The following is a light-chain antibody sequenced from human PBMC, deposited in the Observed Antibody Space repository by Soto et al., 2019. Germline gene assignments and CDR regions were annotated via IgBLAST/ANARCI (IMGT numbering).Light chain of an antibody. CDR3: CSYAGSYTFGV. CDR2: DVS. Sequence: QSALTQPRSVSGSPGQSVTISCTGTSSDVGGYNYVSWYQQHPGKAPKLMIYDVSKRPSGVPDRFSGSKSGSTASLTISGLQAEDEADYYCCSYAGSYTFGVFGGGTKVTVL. CDR1: SSDVGGYNY. V-gene: IGLV2-11*01. J-gene: IGLJ3*02.